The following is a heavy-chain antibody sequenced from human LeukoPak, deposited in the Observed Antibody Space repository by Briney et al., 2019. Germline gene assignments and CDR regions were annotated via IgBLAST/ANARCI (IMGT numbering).Heavy chain of an antibody. D-gene: IGHD3-22*01. CDR1: GYTFTGYY. Sequence: ASVTVSCTASGYTFTGYYMHWVRQAPRQGLEWMGWINPNSGGTNYAQKFQGWVTMTRDTSISTAYMELSRLRSDDTAVYYCARDPDYYDSSGYYQVGTFDIWGQGTKVTVSS. CDR2: INPNSGGT. CDR3: ARDPDYYDSSGYYQVGTFDI. J-gene: IGHJ3*02. V-gene: IGHV1-2*04.